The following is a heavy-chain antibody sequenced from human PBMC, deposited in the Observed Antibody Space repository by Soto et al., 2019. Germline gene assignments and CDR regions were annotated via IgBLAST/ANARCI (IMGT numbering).Heavy chain of an antibody. Sequence: QEQLVQSGPEVKKPGSSVKVSCKDSGGLFSSFAISWVRQAPGQGLEWLGGIIPVFGTPTYAEKFQGRLTITVDESTNTAYMELSSLRSGDTAIYYCGKGGGPYVWFNEFWGQGTLVTVSS. CDR1: GGLFSSFA. V-gene: IGHV1-69*01. CDR3: GKGGGPYVWFNEF. CDR2: IIPVFGTP. J-gene: IGHJ4*02. D-gene: IGHD3-16*01.